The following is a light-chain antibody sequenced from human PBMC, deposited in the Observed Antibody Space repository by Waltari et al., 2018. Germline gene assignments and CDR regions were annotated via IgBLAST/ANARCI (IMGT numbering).Light chain of an antibody. V-gene: IGKV1-39*01. CDR1: QSISSY. CDR2: AAS. J-gene: IGKJ1*01. Sequence: DIQMTQSPSSLSASVGDRVTITCRASQSISSYLNGYQQKPGKAPKLVIYAASSLQSGVPSRFSGSGSGTDFTLTISSLQPEDFATYYCQQSYSTPRTFGQGTKVEIK. CDR3: QQSYSTPRT.